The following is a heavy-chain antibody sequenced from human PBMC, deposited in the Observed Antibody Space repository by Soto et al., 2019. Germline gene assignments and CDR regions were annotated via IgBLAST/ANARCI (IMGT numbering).Heavy chain of an antibody. CDR2: ISSSSSYI. V-gene: IGHV3-21*01. CDR3: AREGWELGMTHGR. J-gene: IGHJ4*02. CDR1: GFTFSSYS. D-gene: IGHD1-26*01. Sequence: EVQLVESGGGLVKPGGSLRLSCAASGFTFSSYSMNWVRQAPGKGLEWVSSISSSSSYIYYADSVKGRFTISRDNAKNALYLQMNSLRAEDTAVYYCAREGWELGMTHGRWGQGTLVTVSS.